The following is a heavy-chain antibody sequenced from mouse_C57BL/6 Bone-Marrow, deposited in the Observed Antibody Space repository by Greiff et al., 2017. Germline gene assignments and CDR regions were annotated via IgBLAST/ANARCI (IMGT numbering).Heavy chain of an antibody. CDR1: GYTFTSYG. Sequence: VQLQQSGAELVRPGASVKLSCKASGYTFTSYGIRWVKQRTGRGLEWIGEIYPRSGNTYYNEKFKGKATLTEDKTSSTAYMELRSLTSEDSAVYYCARTYPWYFDVWGTGTTVTVSS. D-gene: IGHD5-1*01. J-gene: IGHJ1*03. V-gene: IGHV1-81*01. CDR2: IYPRSGNT. CDR3: ARTYPWYFDV.